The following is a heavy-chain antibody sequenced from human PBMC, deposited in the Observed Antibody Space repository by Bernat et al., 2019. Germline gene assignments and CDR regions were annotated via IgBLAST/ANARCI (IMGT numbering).Heavy chain of an antibody. CDR2: ISSSSSYT. V-gene: IGHV3-11*06. CDR1: GFTFSDYY. J-gene: IGHJ4*02. Sequence: QVQLVESGGGLVKPGGSLRPSCAGSGFTFSDYYMTWIRQVPGRGLEWVSYISSSSSYTNYAVYVRGRFTISRDNAKNSLYPQMNSLRADDTAVYFCARRGNWNPLDYWGQGTLVTVSS. D-gene: IGHD1-20*01. CDR3: ARRGNWNPLDY.